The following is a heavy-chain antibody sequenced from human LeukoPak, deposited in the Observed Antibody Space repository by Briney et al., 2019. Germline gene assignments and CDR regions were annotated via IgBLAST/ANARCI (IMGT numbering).Heavy chain of an antibody. CDR3: AKDVYFDGRYFDLS. Sequence: AGGSLRLSCAASGFTFSSYGMHWVRQAPGKGLEWVTFIRYDGSNKYYADSVKGRFTISRDNSKNTLYLQMNSLRGEDTAVYYCAKDVYFDGRYFDLSWGQGTLVTVSS. CDR1: GFTFSSYG. J-gene: IGHJ4*02. D-gene: IGHD3-9*01. CDR2: IRYDGSNK. V-gene: IGHV3-30*02.